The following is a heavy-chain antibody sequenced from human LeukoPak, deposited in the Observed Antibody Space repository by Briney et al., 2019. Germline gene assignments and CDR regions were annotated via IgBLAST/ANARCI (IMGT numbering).Heavy chain of an antibody. D-gene: IGHD2-2*01. Sequence: GASVKVSCKASGGTFSSYAISWVRQAPGQGLEWMGRIIPILGIANYAQKFQGRVTITADKSTSTAYMELSSLRSDDTAVYYCARAGDEPFTAALDYWGQGTLVTVSS. CDR3: ARAGDEPFTAALDY. J-gene: IGHJ4*02. CDR2: IIPILGIA. V-gene: IGHV1-69*04. CDR1: GGTFSSYA.